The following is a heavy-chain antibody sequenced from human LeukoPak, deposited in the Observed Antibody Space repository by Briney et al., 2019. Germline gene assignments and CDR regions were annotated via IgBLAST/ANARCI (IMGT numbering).Heavy chain of an antibody. Sequence: PSETLSLTCAVYGGSFSGYYWSWIRQPPGKGLEWIGEINHSGSTNYNPSLKSRVTISADTSKNQFSLKLSSVTAADTAVYYCARGPYCSSTSCHHYYYYYGMDVWGQGTTVTVSS. J-gene: IGHJ6*02. CDR3: ARGPYCSSTSCHHYYYYYGMDV. CDR1: GGSFSGYY. D-gene: IGHD2-2*01. CDR2: INHSGST. V-gene: IGHV4-34*01.